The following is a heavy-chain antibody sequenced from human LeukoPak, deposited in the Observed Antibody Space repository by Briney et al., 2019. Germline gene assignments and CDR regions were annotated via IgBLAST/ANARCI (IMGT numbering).Heavy chain of an antibody. Sequence: GGSLRLSCAVSGLMFSNHAMSWVRQAPGKGLEWVAGISGSGSVTYYSNSVRGRFTISRDNSRNTVLLHMNRLRSEDTALYFCAKISYYDSGSVGTAASGRDYWGQGTLVTVSS. J-gene: IGHJ4*02. D-gene: IGHD3-22*01. V-gene: IGHV3-23*01. CDR3: AKISYYDSGSVGTAASGRDY. CDR2: ISGSGSVT. CDR1: GLMFSNHA.